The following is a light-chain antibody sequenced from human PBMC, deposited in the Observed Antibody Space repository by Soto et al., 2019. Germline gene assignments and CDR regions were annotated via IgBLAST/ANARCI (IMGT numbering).Light chain of an antibody. V-gene: IGKV1-5*01. CDR2: DAS. Sequence: IEMPHAPSTLSASVGDRLTITCRASQTISSWLAWYQQKPGKAPKLLIYDASTLESGVPSRFSGSGSGTEFTLTISSLQPDDFATYYCQQYNSYSRTVGQGTKVDIK. CDR1: QTISSW. CDR3: QQYNSYSRT. J-gene: IGKJ1*01.